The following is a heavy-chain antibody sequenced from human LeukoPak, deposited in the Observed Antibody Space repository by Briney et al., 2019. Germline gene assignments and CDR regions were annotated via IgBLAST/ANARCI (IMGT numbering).Heavy chain of an antibody. CDR2: INPNSANT. Sequence: ASVKVSCKASGYTFRGNYIHWVRQAPGQGLQWMGWINPNSANTNYAQKFQGRVTMTRDTSITTAYMELSRLGSDDTAVYYCARDERYDSSGYPFDYWGQGTLVTVSS. CDR3: ARDERYDSSGYPFDY. D-gene: IGHD3-22*01. CDR1: GYTFRGNY. J-gene: IGHJ4*02. V-gene: IGHV1-2*02.